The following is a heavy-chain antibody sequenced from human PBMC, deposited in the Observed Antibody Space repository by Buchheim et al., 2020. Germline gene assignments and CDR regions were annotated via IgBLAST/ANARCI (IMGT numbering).Heavy chain of an antibody. J-gene: IGHJ4*02. CDR3: AKALYGDYGGGFDS. D-gene: IGHD4-17*01. CDR2: VSWNSGVI. V-gene: IGHV3-9*01. CDR1: GFSFGDYA. Sequence: EVQLVESGGALVQPGRSLRLSCAASGFSFGDYAIHWVRQAPGKGLEWVSGVSWNSGVIEYADSVRGRFTVSRDNAQNSPYLEMDRLRSEDTALYYCAKALYGDYGGGFDSWGQGT.